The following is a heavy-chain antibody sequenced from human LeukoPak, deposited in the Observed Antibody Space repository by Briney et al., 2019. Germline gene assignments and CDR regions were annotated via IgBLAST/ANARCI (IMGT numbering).Heavy chain of an antibody. CDR2: INQSGSA. CDR3: ARVRGAWWDAFDI. CDR1: GGSFSGYY. D-gene: IGHD2-15*01. V-gene: IGHV4-34*01. J-gene: IGHJ3*02. Sequence: SETLSLTCAVYGGSFSGYYWSWIRQPPGKGLEWIGEINQSGSATYNPSLKSRVSISVDTSKNQFSLRLNSVTAADTALYYCARVRGAWWDAFDIWGQGTMVTVSS.